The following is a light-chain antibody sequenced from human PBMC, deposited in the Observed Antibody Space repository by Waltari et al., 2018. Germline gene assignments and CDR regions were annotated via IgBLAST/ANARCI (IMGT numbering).Light chain of an antibody. CDR1: TGINVDTYR. V-gene: IGLV5-45*01. CDR3: MIWHSSAWV. J-gene: IGLJ3*02. Sequence: QAVLTQPPSLSASPGASASLTCTLRTGINVDTYRIYWYQQKPGSPPHYLLRYKLDSDKQHGSGVPSRFSGSKDASANAGILLISGLQSEDEADYYCMIWHSSAWVFGGGTKLTVL. CDR2: YKLDSDK.